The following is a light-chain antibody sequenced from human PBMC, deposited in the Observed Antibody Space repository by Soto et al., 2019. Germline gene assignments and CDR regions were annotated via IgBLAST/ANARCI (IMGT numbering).Light chain of an antibody. CDR3: HHYSTWLWT. Sequence: EIVRTQSPATLSVSPGVRATLSCRSSQSVRNKLAWYQQKPCKGPRLLIYGASTRATGIPARFSGSGSGTEFTLAISSLQSEDFAVYYCHHYSTWLWTLGQGTKVEIK. J-gene: IGKJ1*01. CDR2: GAS. CDR1: QSVRNK. V-gene: IGKV3-15*01.